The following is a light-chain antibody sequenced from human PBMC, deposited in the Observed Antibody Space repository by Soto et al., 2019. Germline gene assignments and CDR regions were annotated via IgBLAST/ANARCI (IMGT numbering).Light chain of an antibody. V-gene: IGKV1-8*01. CDR1: QGISSY. Sequence: AIRMTQSPSSLSASTGDRVTITCRASQGISSYLAWYQQKPGKAPKLLIYAASTLQSGVPPRFSGSGSGTDFTLTISCLQSEDFAVYYCQQYGSSGTFGQGTKVDIK. CDR2: AAS. J-gene: IGKJ1*01. CDR3: QQYGSSGT.